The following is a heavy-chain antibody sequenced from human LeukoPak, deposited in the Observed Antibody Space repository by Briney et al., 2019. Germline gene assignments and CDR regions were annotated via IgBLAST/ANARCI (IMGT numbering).Heavy chain of an antibody. J-gene: IGHJ6*03. CDR1: GGSINSGGHS. D-gene: IGHD5-12*01. V-gene: IGHV4-61*08. CDR2: IYYTGST. Sequence: SETLSLTCAVAGGSINSGGHSWSWIRQAPGKGLEWIGYIYYTGSTNHNPSLKSRVTISVDTSKNQFSLKLSSVTAADTAVYYCARVVYSGYDFRGAMDVWGKGTTVTVSS. CDR3: ARVVYSGYDFRGAMDV.